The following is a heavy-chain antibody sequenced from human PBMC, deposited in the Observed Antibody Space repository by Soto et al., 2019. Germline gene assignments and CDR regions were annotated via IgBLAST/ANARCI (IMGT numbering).Heavy chain of an antibody. CDR2: IYDSGST. Sequence: SETLSLTCAVSGGSIGSDGYSWSWIRQPPGKGLEWIGYIYDSGSTYYNPSLKSRVTISVDTSKNQFSLKLSSVTAADTAVYYCARHLEWFGEYGHYMDVWGKGTTVTVSS. CDR3: ARHLEWFGEYGHYMDV. J-gene: IGHJ6*03. CDR1: GGSIGSDGYS. V-gene: IGHV4-30-4*07. D-gene: IGHD3-10*01.